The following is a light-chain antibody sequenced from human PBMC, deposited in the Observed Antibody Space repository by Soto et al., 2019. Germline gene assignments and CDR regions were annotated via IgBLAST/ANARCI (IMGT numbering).Light chain of an antibody. J-gene: IGKJ1*01. V-gene: IGKV3-20*01. CDR2: GAS. Sequence: EIVLTQSPGTLSLSPGERATLSCGASQSVTSNYLAWYQQKPGQAPRLLIYGASRRVTGVPDRFIGSGSGTDFTLTISRLEPEDFAVYYCQHYITSLTTFGQGTKVEVK. CDR3: QHYITSLTT. CDR1: QSVTSNY.